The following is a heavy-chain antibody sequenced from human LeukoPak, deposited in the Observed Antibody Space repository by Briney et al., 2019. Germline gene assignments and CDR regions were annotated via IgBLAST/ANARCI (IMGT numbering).Heavy chain of an antibody. CDR3: ARDRFYGGAVAPIDY. D-gene: IGHD4/OR15-4a*01. CDR2: IYYSGST. Sequence: SETLSLTCTVSGGSISSSSYYWGWIRQPPGKGLEWIGSIYYSGSTYYNPSLKSRVTISVDTSKNQFSLKLSSVTAADTAVYYCARDRFYGGAVAPIDYWGQGALVTVSS. J-gene: IGHJ4*02. CDR1: GGSISSSSYY. V-gene: IGHV4-39*07.